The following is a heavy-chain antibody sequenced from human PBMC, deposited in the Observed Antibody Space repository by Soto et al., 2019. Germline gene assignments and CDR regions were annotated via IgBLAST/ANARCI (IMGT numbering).Heavy chain of an antibody. CDR3: AKGPFRVAGTEGNI. V-gene: IGHV3-30*18. Sequence: QVQLMESGGGVVQPGRSLRLSCAASGFTFSSYGMHWVRQAPGKGLEWVAVISYDGSDKYYADSVKGRFTISRDNSKNTLYLQTNSLRSEDTAVYYCAKGPFRVAGTEGNIWVQGTMVTVSS. CDR2: ISYDGSDK. D-gene: IGHD6-19*01. CDR1: GFTFSSYG. J-gene: IGHJ3*02.